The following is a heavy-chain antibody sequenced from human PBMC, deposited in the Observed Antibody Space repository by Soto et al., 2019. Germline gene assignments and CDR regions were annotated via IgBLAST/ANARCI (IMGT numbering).Heavy chain of an antibody. J-gene: IGHJ6*03. CDR3: ASSSRYYYGSGSSYYYMDV. CDR2: IIPILGIA. D-gene: IGHD3-10*01. V-gene: IGHV1-69*02. CDR1: VGTFSSYT. Sequence: QVQLVQSGAEVKKPGSSVKVSCKASVGTFSSYTISWVRQAPGQGLEWMGRIIPILGIANYAQKFQGRVTITPDKSTCTDYMELSSLRSEDTAVYYCASSSRYYYGSGSSYYYMDVWGKRTTVTVSS.